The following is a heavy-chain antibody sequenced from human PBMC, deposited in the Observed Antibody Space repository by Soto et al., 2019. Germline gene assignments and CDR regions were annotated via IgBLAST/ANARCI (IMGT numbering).Heavy chain of an antibody. CDR1: GYSISSGYY. CDR2: IHYSGTTSFFP. V-gene: IGHV4-38-2*01. CDR3: AAGEASSRNLAPYYLDF. Sequence: PSETLSLTCAVSGYSISSGYYWGWLRQPPGKGLEWIGYIHYSGTTSFFPSYNPSLRSRVTISEDTSKNQFSLKLLSVTTADTAVYFCAAGEASSRNLAPYYLDFWGQGTLVTVSS. J-gene: IGHJ4*02. D-gene: IGHD6-13*01.